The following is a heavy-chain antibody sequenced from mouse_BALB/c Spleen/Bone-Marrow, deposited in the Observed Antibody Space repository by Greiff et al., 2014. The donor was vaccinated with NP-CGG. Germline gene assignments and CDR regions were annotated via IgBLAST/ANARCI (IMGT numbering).Heavy chain of an antibody. CDR3: ARSFGSSYWYFDV. V-gene: IGHV5-9-2*01. D-gene: IGHD1-1*01. J-gene: IGHJ1*01. CDR2: ISGGGSYT. CDR1: GFTFSSYG. Sequence: EVQLQESGGGLVKPGGSLKLSCAASGFTFSSYGMFWVRQTPEKRLEWVATISGGGSYTYFSDSVKGRFTISRDNAKNNLNLQMSSLRSEDTALYYCARSFGSSYWYFDVWGAGTTVTVSS.